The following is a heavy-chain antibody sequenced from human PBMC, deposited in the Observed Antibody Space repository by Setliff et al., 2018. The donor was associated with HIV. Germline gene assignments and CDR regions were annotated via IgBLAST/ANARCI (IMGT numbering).Heavy chain of an antibody. Sequence: SETLSLTCTVSGDSIRGYYWSWTRQPPGKGLEWMGYVFYTGFAAYNPSLKSRLTISVDTSKSQFSLRLTSVTAADTAVYYCASYGGGFENDAFRVWGQGTMVTVS. J-gene: IGHJ3*01. D-gene: IGHD4-17*01. CDR1: GDSIRGYY. CDR3: ASYGGGFENDAFRV. V-gene: IGHV4-59*08. CDR2: VFYTGFA.